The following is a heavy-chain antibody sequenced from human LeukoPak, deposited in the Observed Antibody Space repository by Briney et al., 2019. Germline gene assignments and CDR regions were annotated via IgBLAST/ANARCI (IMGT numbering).Heavy chain of an antibody. J-gene: IGHJ6*03. D-gene: IGHD3-16*02. CDR3: ARAYRDYVWGSHQGYSDYYYMDV. CDR2: ISYDGTNR. CDR1: RFTFSRYG. V-gene: IGHV3-30*03. Sequence: GGSLRLSCTASRFTFSRYGMHWVRQAPGKGLEWVAVISYDGTNRHYSDSVKGRFTISRDNSKNTLYLQMNSVRAEDTAVYFCARAYRDYVWGSHQGYSDYYYMDVWGKGTTVTVSS.